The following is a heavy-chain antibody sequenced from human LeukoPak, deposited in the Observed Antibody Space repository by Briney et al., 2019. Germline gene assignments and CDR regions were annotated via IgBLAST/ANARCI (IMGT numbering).Heavy chain of an antibody. Sequence: SETLSLTCTVSGGSISSYYWNSIRQPPAKGQERFGYIYYGGSTNYNPSLESRVTISVDTSKNPFSLKLTYVTAADTAVYYCARGDCSGGSCYSDYWGRGTLVTVSS. CDR1: GGSISSYY. D-gene: IGHD2-15*01. V-gene: IGHV4-59*01. CDR3: ARGDCSGGSCYSDY. J-gene: IGHJ4*02. CDR2: IYYGGST.